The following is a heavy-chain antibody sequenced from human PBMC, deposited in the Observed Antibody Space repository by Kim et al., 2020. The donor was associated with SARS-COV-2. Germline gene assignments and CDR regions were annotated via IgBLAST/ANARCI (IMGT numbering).Heavy chain of an antibody. D-gene: IGHD6-25*01. J-gene: IGHJ6*02. CDR3: ARVRLYYYYGMDV. V-gene: IGHV4-34*01. Sequence: SNPSLKSRVTISVDASKNQFSLKLSSVTAADTAVYYCARVRLYYYYGMDVWGQGTTVTVSS.